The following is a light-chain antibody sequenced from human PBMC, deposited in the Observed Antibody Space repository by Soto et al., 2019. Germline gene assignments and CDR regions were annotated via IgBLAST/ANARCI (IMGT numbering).Light chain of an antibody. CDR2: GAS. Sequence: EIVLKHSPGTLSLSPCERATLSCSASQSVSSSYLAWYQQKPGQAPRLLIYGASSRATGIPDRFSGSGSGTDFTLTISRLEPEDFAVYYCQQYGSSPQTFGQGTKVDI. CDR1: QSVSSSY. CDR3: QQYGSSPQT. V-gene: IGKV3-20*01. J-gene: IGKJ1*01.